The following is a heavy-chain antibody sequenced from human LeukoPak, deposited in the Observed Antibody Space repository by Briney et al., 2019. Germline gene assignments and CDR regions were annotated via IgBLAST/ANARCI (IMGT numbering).Heavy chain of an antibody. V-gene: IGHV1-18*01. D-gene: IGHD2-15*01. CDR1: GYTFTSYG. Sequence: ASVKVSCKASGYTFTSYGISWVRQAPGQGLEWMGWISAYNGNTNYAQKLQGGVTMTTDTSTSTAYMELRSLRSDDTAVYYCARDNCSGGSCYPLPFDYWGQGTLVTVSS. CDR3: ARDNCSGGSCYPLPFDY. J-gene: IGHJ4*02. CDR2: ISAYNGNT.